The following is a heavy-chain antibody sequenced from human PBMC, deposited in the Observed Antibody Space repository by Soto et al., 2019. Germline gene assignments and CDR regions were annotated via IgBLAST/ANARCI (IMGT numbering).Heavy chain of an antibody. V-gene: IGHV3-53*02. CDR2: IYSGGST. CDR1: GFTVSSNY. J-gene: IGHJ4*02. Sequence: EVQLVETGGGLIQPGGSLRLSCAASGFTVSSNYMSWVRQAPGKGLEWVSVIYSGGSTYYADSVKGRFTISRDNSKNTLYLQMNSLRAEDTAEYYCTRLVRLDGYNYVNVNSNDYWGQGTLVTVSS. D-gene: IGHD5-12*01. CDR3: TRLVRLDGYNYVNVNSNDY.